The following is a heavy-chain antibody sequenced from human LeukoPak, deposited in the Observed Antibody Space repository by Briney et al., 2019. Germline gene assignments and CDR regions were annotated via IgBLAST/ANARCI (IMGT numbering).Heavy chain of an antibody. CDR1: GFTFSSYA. CDR2: ISGSGGST. Sequence: PGGSLRLSCAASGFTFSSYAMSWVRQAPGKGLEWVSAISGSGGSTYYADSVKGRFTISRDNSKNTLYLQMNSLRAEDTAVYYCAKDHDFWSGYYSFDYWGQGTLVTVSS. D-gene: IGHD3-3*01. V-gene: IGHV3-23*01. CDR3: AKDHDFWSGYYSFDY. J-gene: IGHJ4*02.